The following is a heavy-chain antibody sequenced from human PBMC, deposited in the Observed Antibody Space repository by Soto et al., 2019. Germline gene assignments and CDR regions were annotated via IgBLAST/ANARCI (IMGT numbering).Heavy chain of an antibody. CDR3: ARDNTSGRFDP. CDR1: GFTFRSYW. V-gene: IGHV3-74*01. J-gene: IGHJ5*02. CDR2: IVSDGSST. Sequence: EVQLVESGGGLVEPGGSLRLSCAASGFTFRSYWMHWVRQAPGKGLVWVSRIVSDGSSTIYADSVKGRFTISRDNAKNTVYLQMNSLRAEDSAVYYWARDNTSGRFDPWGQGALVTVSS. D-gene: IGHD6-25*01.